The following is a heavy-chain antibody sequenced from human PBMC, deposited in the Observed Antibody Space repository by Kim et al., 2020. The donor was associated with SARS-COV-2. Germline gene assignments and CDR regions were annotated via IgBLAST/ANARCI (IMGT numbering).Heavy chain of an antibody. Sequence: KSRVTISVDTSKNQFSLKLSSVTAADTAVYYCARGSYYYDSSGYCRPLDYWGQGTLVTVSS. CDR3: ARGSYYYDSSGYCRPLDY. D-gene: IGHD3-22*01. V-gene: IGHV4-34*01. J-gene: IGHJ4*02.